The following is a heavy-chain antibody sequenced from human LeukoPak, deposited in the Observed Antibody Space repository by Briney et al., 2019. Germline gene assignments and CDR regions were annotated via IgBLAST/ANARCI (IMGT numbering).Heavy chain of an antibody. D-gene: IGHD6-13*01. V-gene: IGHV3-74*01. J-gene: IGHJ6*02. Sequence: PGGSLRLSCAVSGSTISGNYMHWIRQAPGKGLLWVSRINSDGTSTTYADSVKGRFTISRDNSKNTLYLQMNSLRAEDTAVYYCARGHASSGSWYSSYGMDVWGQGTTVTVSS. CDR1: GSTISGNY. CDR3: ARGHASSGSWYSSYGMDV. CDR2: INSDGTST.